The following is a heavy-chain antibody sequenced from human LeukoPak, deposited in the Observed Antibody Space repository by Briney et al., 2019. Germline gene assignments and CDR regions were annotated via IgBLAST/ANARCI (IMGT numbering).Heavy chain of an antibody. CDR1: GFTFGSYG. J-gene: IGHJ4*02. V-gene: IGHV3-33*06. D-gene: IGHD3-22*01. CDR3: AKDRFVSSGYYYDY. CDR2: IIDNGSKK. Sequence: GGSLRLSCAASGFTFGSYGMHWVRQAPGKGLEWVGVIIDNGSKKYYAETLKGRFTISRDNSKNTLYMQMNSLRAEDTAVYYCAKDRFVSSGYYYDYWGQGPLVTVSS.